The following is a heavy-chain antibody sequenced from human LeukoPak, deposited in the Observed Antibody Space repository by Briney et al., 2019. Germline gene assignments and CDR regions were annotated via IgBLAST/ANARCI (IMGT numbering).Heavy chain of an antibody. V-gene: IGHV3-53*01. CDR1: GLTVSTNY. Sequence: PGGSLRLSCVASGLTVSTNYMSWVRQTPGKGLEWVSVIHSGGTTYYADSVKGRFTTSRDNSKNTLYLQINSLRAEDTAVYYCARSLAAGFDIWGQGTMVTASS. CDR2: IHSGGTT. D-gene: IGHD6-19*01. J-gene: IGHJ3*02. CDR3: ARSLAAGFDI.